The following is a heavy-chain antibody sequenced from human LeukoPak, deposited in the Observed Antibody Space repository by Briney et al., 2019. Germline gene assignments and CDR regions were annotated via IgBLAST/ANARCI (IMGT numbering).Heavy chain of an antibody. CDR1: GVSISSSSYY. Sequence: SETLSLTCTVSGVSISSSSYYWGRIRQPPGKELEWIGSIYYSGSTYYNPSLDSRITISVDTYKNQFSLKLSSVNAADTAVYYCARRAGTGYSSDYWGQGTLVTVSS. CDR2: IYYSGST. CDR3: ARRAGTGYSSDY. J-gene: IGHJ4*02. V-gene: IGHV4-39*01. D-gene: IGHD6-13*01.